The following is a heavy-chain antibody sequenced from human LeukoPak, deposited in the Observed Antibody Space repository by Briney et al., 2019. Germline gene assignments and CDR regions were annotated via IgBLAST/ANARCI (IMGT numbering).Heavy chain of an antibody. CDR3: THSLTYYYDIDY. V-gene: IGHV3-15*01. Sequence: GGSLRLPCAVSGLTFSDAWMIWVRQAPGKGLEWVGHIKSKRGGGTTDYAAPVKGRFTISRDDSKNTLYLQMNSLKTEDTAVYYCTHSLTYYYDIDYWGQGTLVTVSS. CDR1: GLTFSDAW. CDR2: IKSKRGGGTT. D-gene: IGHD3-22*01. J-gene: IGHJ4*02.